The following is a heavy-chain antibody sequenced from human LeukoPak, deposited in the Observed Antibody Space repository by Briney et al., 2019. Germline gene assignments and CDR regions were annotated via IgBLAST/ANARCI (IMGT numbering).Heavy chain of an antibody. CDR1: GGTFSSYA. CDR3: ARAARSLRFLGYCSGGSCYSYYFDY. J-gene: IGHJ4*02. V-gene: IGHV1-69*13. CDR2: IIPIFGTA. D-gene: IGHD2-15*01. Sequence: ASVKVSYKASGGTFSSYAISWVRQAPGQGLEWMGGIIPIFGTANYAQKFQGRVTITADESTSTAYMELSSLRSEDTAVYYCARAARSLRFLGYCSGGSCYSYYFDYWGQGTLVTVSS.